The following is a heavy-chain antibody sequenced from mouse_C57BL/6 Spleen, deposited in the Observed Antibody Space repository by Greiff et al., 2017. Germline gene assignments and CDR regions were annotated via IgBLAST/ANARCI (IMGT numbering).Heavy chain of an antibody. V-gene: IGHV1-76*01. CDR2: LYPGSGNT. D-gene: IGHD1-1*01. Sequence: QVQLQQSGAELVRPGASVKLSCKASGYTFTDYYINWVKQRPGQGLEWIARLYPGSGNTYYNEKFKGKATLTADKSSSTAYMQLSSLTSEVSAVYFCARSYDSSYVGFAYWGQGTLVTVSA. CDR1: GYTFTDYY. CDR3: ARSYDSSYVGFAY. J-gene: IGHJ3*01.